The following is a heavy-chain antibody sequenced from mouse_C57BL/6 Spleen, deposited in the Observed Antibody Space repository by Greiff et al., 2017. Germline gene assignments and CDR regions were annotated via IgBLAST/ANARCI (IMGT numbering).Heavy chain of an antibody. J-gene: IGHJ2*01. V-gene: IGHV1-69*01. CDR3: ARYGGWLLREDYFDY. CDR1: GYTFTSYW. CDR2: IDPSDSYT. D-gene: IGHD2-3*01. Sequence: QVQLQQPGAELVMPGASVKLSCKASGYTFTSYWMHWVKQRPGQGLVWIGEIDPSDSYTNYNQKFKGKSTLTVDKSSSTAYMQLSSLTSEDSAVYYCARYGGWLLREDYFDYWGQGTTLTVSS.